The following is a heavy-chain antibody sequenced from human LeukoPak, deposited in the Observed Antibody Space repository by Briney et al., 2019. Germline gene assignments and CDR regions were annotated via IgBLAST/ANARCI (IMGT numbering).Heavy chain of an antibody. CDR1: GFTFSSYS. V-gene: IGHV3-21*01. D-gene: IGHD6-13*01. CDR3: ARSLAAAGAMIYWYFDL. CDR2: ISSSSSYI. Sequence: GGSLRLSCAASGFTFSSYSMNWVRQAPGKGLEWVSSISSSSSYIYYADSVKGRFTISRDNAKNSLYLQMNSLRAEDTAVYYCARSLAAAGAMIYWYFDLWGRGTLVTVSS. J-gene: IGHJ2*01.